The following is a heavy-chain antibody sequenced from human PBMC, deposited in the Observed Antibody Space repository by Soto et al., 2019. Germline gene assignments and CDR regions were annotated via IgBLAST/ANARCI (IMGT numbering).Heavy chain of an antibody. CDR3: AREGVHQTEYTCNYGNHVAY. CDR2: ISYDGNNK. D-gene: IGHD1-7*01. CDR1: GFTYSTYT. Sequence: QVQLVESGGGVVQPGRSLRLSCAASGFTYSTYTMHWVRQAPGKGLEWVAVISYDGNNKFYADSVKGRFTISRDSTKHKLELQTKSHRPDANAMYSCAREGVHQTEYTCNYGNHVAYCGQGDLVTVSS. J-gene: IGHJ4*02. V-gene: IGHV3-30-3*01.